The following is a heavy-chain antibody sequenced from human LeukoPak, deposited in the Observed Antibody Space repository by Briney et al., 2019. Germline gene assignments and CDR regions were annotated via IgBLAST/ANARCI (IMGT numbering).Heavy chain of an antibody. CDR3: AKHFCNGLDCSLFDS. CDR2: IRSAVETT. CDR1: GFTMSHYG. D-gene: IGHD3-3*02. J-gene: IGHJ4*02. Sequence: GSLRLSCAASGFTMSHYGVSWVRQAPGKGLEWISGIRSAVETTHYADSVKGRFIISRDNSKNALSLQLNSLRPEDTALYYCAKHFCNGLDCSLFDSWGQGTLVTVSS. V-gene: IGHV3-23*01.